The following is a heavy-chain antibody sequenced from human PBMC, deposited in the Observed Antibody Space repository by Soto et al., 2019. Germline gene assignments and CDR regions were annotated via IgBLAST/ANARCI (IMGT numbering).Heavy chain of an antibody. CDR3: ARDRVEGDYDSSGYSL. CDR2: ISSSSTYI. CDR1: GFTFSTYT. V-gene: IGHV3-21*01. D-gene: IGHD3-22*01. J-gene: IGHJ4*02. Sequence: EVQLVESGGGQVKPGGSLRLSCAASGFTFSTYTMNWVRQAPGKGLEWVSSISSSSTYIYYADSLKGRFTISRDNAKNSLYLQMNGLRAEDTAVYYCARDRVEGDYDSSGYSLWGQGTLVTVSS.